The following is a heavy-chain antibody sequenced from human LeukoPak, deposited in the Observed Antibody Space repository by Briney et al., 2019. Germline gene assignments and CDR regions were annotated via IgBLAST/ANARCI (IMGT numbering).Heavy chain of an antibody. J-gene: IGHJ4*02. CDR1: GYTLTNYG. Sequence: GASVKVSCKASGYTLTNYGISWVRQAPGQGLEWMGWISGYNGQTNYAQKFQGRVTMTTDTSTSTAYMELRSLRSDDTALYYCAGESWTIGTPFDYWGQGTLVTVSS. CDR2: ISGYNGQT. D-gene: IGHD4-11*01. V-gene: IGHV1-18*01. CDR3: AGESWTIGTPFDY.